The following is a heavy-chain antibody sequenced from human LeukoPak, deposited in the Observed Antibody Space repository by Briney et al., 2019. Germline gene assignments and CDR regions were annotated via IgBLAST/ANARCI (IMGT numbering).Heavy chain of an antibody. CDR3: ARREEIVVVPAAMIGFDP. V-gene: IGHV4-4*02. CDR2: IYHSGST. Sequence: ASETLSLTCAVSGGSISSSNWWSWVRQPPGKGLEWIGEIYHSGSTNYNPSLKSRVTISVDKSKNQFSLKLSSVTAADTAVYYCARREEIVVVPAAMIGFDPWGQGTLVTVSS. D-gene: IGHD2-2*01. CDR1: GGSISSSNW. J-gene: IGHJ5*02.